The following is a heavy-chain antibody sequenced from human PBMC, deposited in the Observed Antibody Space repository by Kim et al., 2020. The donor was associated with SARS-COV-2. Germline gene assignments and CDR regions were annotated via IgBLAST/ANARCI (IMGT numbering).Heavy chain of an antibody. J-gene: IGHJ4*02. D-gene: IGHD3-10*01. Sequence: GGSLRLSCAASGFTFSTYAMNWVRQAPGKGLEWVSTISGSGGSTYYADSVKGRFTISRDNSKNTLYLQMNSLRADDTAVYYCAKDPGITMVRGVIRGVIDYWGQGTLVTVSS. CDR2: ISGSGGST. V-gene: IGHV3-23*01. CDR3: AKDPGITMVRGVIRGVIDY. CDR1: GFTFSTYA.